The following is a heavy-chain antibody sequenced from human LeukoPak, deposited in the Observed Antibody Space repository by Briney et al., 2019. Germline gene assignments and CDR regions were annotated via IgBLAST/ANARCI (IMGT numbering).Heavy chain of an antibody. V-gene: IGHV1-3*01. Sequence: AASVKVSCKASGYTFTSYAMHWVRQAPGQRLEWMGWINAGNGNTKYSQKSQGRVTITRDTSASTAYMELSSLRSEDTAVYYCAREDGYASYNWFDPWGQGTLVTVSS. CDR2: INAGNGNT. D-gene: IGHD2-8*01. J-gene: IGHJ5*02. CDR3: AREDGYASYNWFDP. CDR1: GYTFTSYA.